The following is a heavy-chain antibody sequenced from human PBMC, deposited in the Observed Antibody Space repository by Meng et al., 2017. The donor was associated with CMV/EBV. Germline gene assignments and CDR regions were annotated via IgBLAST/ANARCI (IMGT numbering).Heavy chain of an antibody. V-gene: IGHV1-69*05. CDR1: GGTFSSYA. Sequence: KVSCKASGGTFSSYAISWVRQAPGQGLEWMAGIIPIFGTANYAQKFQGRVTITTDESTGTAYMELSSLRSEDTAVYYCATCSSTSCYTDDAFDIWGQGTMVTVSS. J-gene: IGHJ3*02. CDR3: ATCSSTSCYTDDAFDI. CDR2: IIPIFGTA. D-gene: IGHD2-2*02.